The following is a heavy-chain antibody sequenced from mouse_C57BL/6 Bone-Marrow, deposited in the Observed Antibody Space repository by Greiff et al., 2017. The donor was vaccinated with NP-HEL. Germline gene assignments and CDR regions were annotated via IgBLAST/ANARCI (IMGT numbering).Heavy chain of an antibody. Sequence: VQLQQSGPVLVKPGASVKMSCKASGYTFTDYYMNWVKQSHGKSLEWIGVINPYNGGTSYNQKFKGKATLTVDKSSSTAYMELNSLTSEDSAVYYCARSTMVTVWDYWGQGTTLTVAS. CDR3: ARSTMVTVWDY. CDR1: GYTFTDYY. CDR2: INPYNGGT. J-gene: IGHJ2*01. V-gene: IGHV1-19*01. D-gene: IGHD2-2*01.